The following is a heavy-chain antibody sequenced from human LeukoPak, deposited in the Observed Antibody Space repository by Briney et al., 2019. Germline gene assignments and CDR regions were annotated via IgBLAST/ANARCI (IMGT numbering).Heavy chain of an antibody. CDR1: GFTFSSYG. D-gene: IGHD2-2*01. J-gene: IGHJ6*03. Sequence: GGSLRLSCAASGFTFSSYGMSWVRQAPGKGLEWVAVISHDGSNKYNADSVKGRFTISRDNAKNSLYLQMNSLRAEDTAVYYCARDPTPVVPAARYYYYYYMDVWGKGTTVTVSS. CDR2: ISHDGSNK. CDR3: ARDPTPVVPAARYYYYYYMDV. V-gene: IGHV3-30*03.